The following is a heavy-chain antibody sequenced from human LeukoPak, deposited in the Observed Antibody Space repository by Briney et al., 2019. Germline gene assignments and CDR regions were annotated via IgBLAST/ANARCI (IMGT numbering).Heavy chain of an antibody. D-gene: IGHD6-13*01. V-gene: IGHV3-48*01. CDR2: ISSSSSTI. CDR3: ARDDSSSWYNYDY. Sequence: PGGSLRLSCAASGFTFSSYSMNWVRQAPGKGLEWVSYISSSSSTIYYADSVKGRFTISRDNAKNSLYLQMNSLRAEDTAVYYCARDDSSSWYNYDYWGQGTLVTVSS. J-gene: IGHJ4*02. CDR1: GFTFSSYS.